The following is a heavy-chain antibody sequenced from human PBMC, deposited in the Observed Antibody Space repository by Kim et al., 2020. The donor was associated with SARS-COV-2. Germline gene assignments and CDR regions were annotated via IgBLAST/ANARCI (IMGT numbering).Heavy chain of an antibody. Sequence: GGSLRLSCAASGFTFSDYSMNWVRQAPGKGLEWVSSISSTASRVYFADSVKGRFTISRDSAQNSLFLQMNSLRAEDTAVFYCTRGRTSATDWYFDLWGRGTLVTVSS. CDR2: ISSTASRV. V-gene: IGHV3-21*01. CDR1: GFTFSDYS. D-gene: IGHD1-26*01. CDR3: TRGRTSATDWYFDL. J-gene: IGHJ2*01.